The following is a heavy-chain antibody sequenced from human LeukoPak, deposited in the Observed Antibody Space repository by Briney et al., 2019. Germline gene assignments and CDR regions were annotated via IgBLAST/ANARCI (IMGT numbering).Heavy chain of an antibody. V-gene: IGHV3-30*04. CDR3: ARDRLWFGGFDY. J-gene: IGHJ4*02. D-gene: IGHD3-10*01. Sequence: PGGSLRLSCAPSGFTFSSYAMPWVRQAPGKGLGWGAFIPYDGSNKYYADSVKGRFTISRDKSKNTLYLKMNSLRAEDTAVYYCARDRLWFGGFDYWGQGTLVTVSS. CDR2: IPYDGSNK. CDR1: GFTFSSYA.